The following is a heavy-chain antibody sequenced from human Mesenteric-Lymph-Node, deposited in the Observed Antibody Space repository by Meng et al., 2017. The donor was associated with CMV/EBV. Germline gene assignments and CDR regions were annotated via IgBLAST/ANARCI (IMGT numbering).Heavy chain of an antibody. CDR2: ISNDGSNK. V-gene: IGHV3-30*02. J-gene: IGHJ4*02. CDR1: GFTFRNFE. Sequence: GESLKISCAGSGFTFRNFEMNWVRQAPGKGLEWVTFISNDGSNKYYGDSVKGRFTISRDNSKNTLYLQMNSLRAEDTSVYYCVKDRGVPYYESLTGYSYFDYWGQGALVTVSS. CDR3: VKDRGVPYYESLTGYSYFDY. D-gene: IGHD3-9*01.